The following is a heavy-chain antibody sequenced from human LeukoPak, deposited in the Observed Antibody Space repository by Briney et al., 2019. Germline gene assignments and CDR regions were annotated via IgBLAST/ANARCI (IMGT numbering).Heavy chain of an antibody. CDR3: AKGFLWFGELFDY. D-gene: IGHD3-10*01. V-gene: IGHV3-30*02. CDR2: IRYDGSNK. J-gene: IGHJ4*02. Sequence: PGGSLRLSCAASGFTFSSYGMHWVRQAPGKGLEWVAFIRYDGSNKYYADSVKGRFTISRDNSKNTLYLQMNSLRAEDTAVYYCAKGFLWFGELFDYWGQGTLVTVSS. CDR1: GFTFSSYG.